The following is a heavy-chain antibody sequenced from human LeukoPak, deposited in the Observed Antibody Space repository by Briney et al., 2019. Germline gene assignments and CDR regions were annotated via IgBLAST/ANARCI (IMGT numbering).Heavy chain of an antibody. J-gene: IGHJ4*02. Sequence: ASVKVSCKASRYTFTNYAMHWVRQAPGQRLEWMGWVNAGNGNTKYSQKFQGRVTITRDTSASTAYMELSSLRSEDTAVYYCARESPCSGDGCHARLDYWGQGTLVTVSS. CDR3: ARESPCSGDGCHARLDY. CDR1: RYTFTNYA. D-gene: IGHD2-15*01. CDR2: VNAGNGNT. V-gene: IGHV1-3*01.